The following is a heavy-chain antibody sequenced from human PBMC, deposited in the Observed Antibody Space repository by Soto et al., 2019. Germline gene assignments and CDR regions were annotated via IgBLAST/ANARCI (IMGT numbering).Heavy chain of an antibody. Sequence: PGASLRLSCAASGFTFSSYWMSWVRQAPGKGLEWVGNIKQDGSEKYYVESVKGRFTISRDNAKNSLYLQMNSLRAEDTAVYYCARYCSGGSCFDYLGQGTPGTVSS. J-gene: IGHJ4*02. CDR3: ARYCSGGSCFDY. V-gene: IGHV3-7*03. CDR1: GFTFSSYW. D-gene: IGHD2-15*01. CDR2: IKQDGSEK.